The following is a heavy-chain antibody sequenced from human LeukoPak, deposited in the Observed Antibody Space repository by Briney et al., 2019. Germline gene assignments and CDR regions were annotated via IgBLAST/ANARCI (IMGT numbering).Heavy chain of an antibody. CDR1: GYSISSGYY. CDR2: IYHSGST. D-gene: IGHD3-9*01. V-gene: IGHV4-38-2*02. J-gene: IGHJ4*02. Sequence: SETLSLTCTVSGYSISSGYYWGWIRQPPGKGLEWIGSIYHSGSTYYNPSLKSRVTISVDTSKNQFSLKLSSVTAADTAVYYCARAPSNRYFDWYSPFDYWGQGTLVTVSS. CDR3: ARAPSNRYFDWYSPFDY.